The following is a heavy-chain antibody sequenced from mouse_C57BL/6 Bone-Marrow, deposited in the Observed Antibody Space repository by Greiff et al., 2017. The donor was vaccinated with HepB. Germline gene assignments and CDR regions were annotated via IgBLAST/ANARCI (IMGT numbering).Heavy chain of an antibody. J-gene: IGHJ2*01. V-gene: IGHV1-50*01. D-gene: IGHD1-1*01. CDR3: ARPSTVVEDY. CDR2: IDPSDSYT. CDR1: GYTFTSYW. Sequence: QVQLQQPGAELVKPGASVKLSCKASGYTFTSYWMQWVKQRPGQGLEWIGEIDPSDSYTNYNQKFKGKATLTVDTSSSTAYMQLSSLTSEDSAVYYCARPSTVVEDYWGQGTTLTVSS.